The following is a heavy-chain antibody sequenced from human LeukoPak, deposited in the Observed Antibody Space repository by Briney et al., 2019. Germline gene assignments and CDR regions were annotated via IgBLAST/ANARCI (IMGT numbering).Heavy chain of an antibody. V-gene: IGHV3-53*01. Sequence: PGGSLRLSCAASGFTVSNNYMNWVRQAPGKGLEWVSVIYSGGSTDYADSVKGRFTISRDNSKNTLYLQMNNLRAEDTAVYYCARVGGYGCYVSPSNWYFDLWGRGTLVTVSS. CDR2: IYSGGST. CDR3: ARVGGYGCYVSPSNWYFDL. CDR1: GFTVSNNY. D-gene: IGHD2-2*01. J-gene: IGHJ2*01.